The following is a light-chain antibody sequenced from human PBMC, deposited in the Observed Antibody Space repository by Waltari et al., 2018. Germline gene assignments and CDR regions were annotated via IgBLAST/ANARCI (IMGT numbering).Light chain of an antibody. CDR1: SSDVGGYNY. CDR2: DVA. CDR3: SSNTISSTLGG. Sequence: QSGLTQPASVSGSPGQSITISCTGTSSDVGGYNYVSWYQQHPGKAPKLMIYDVANPPSGVSARFSGSKSGNTASPTISGLQGEGEAHYYCSSNTISSTLGGFGRGTKLTGL. V-gene: IGLV2-14*03. J-gene: IGLJ2*01.